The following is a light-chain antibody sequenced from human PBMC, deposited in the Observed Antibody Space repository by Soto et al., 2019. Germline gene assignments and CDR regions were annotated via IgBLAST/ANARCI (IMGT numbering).Light chain of an antibody. CDR1: PSVSSS. V-gene: IGKV3-15*01. J-gene: IGKJ4*01. CDR3: QQYNNWPLT. Sequence: EIVMTQSPATLSVSPGERATLSCRASPSVSSSLAWYQQKPGQAPRLLIYDASTRATGIPARISGSGSGTDFTLTISSLQSEDFAIYYCQQYNNWPLTFGGGTTVEIK. CDR2: DAS.